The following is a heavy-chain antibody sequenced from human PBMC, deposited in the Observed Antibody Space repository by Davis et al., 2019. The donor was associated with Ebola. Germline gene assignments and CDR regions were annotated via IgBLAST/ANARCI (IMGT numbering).Heavy chain of an antibody. CDR3: ARVGDYCTSTSCSRHYLYYGMDV. V-gene: IGHV3-30-3*01. J-gene: IGHJ6*04. CDR2: ISSDGTYK. Sequence: GGSLRLSCAASGFTFSNYDIHWVRQAPGKGLEWVAVISSDGTYKYYADSVRGRFTISRDNFKNTLYLQMNSLGVEDTALYYCARVGDYCTSTSCSRHYLYYGMDVWGKGTTVTVSS. D-gene: IGHD2-2*01. CDR1: GFTFSNYD.